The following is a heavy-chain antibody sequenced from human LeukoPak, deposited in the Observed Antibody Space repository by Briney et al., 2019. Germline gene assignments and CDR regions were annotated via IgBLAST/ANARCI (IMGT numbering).Heavy chain of an antibody. CDR1: GVTFDDYA. V-gene: IGHV3-9*01. Sequence: GRSLRLSCAASGVTFDDYAMNWVRQAPGKGLEWVSGISWNSGSIGYADSVKGRFTISRDNAKNSLYLQMSSLRAEDTALYYCAKDISGTMVRGYGRDVGGQGTTVTGSS. CDR2: ISWNSGSI. J-gene: IGHJ6*02. D-gene: IGHD3-10*01. CDR3: AKDISGTMVRGYGRDV.